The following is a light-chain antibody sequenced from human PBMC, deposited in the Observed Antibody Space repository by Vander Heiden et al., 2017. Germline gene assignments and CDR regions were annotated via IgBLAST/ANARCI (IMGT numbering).Light chain of an antibody. Sequence: AIQMTQSPSSLPASVGDRVTISCRASQGIRNDLGWYRQKPGKAPELLMFAASTLQSGVSSRFAGSGSGTYFTLTITNLQPEDFATYYCRQDDTYPRTFGQGTRVEVK. CDR2: AAS. J-gene: IGKJ1*01. CDR3: RQDDTYPRT. V-gene: IGKV1-6*01. CDR1: QGIRND.